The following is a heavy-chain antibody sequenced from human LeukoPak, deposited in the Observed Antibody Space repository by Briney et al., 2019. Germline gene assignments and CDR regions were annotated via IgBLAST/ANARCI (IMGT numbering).Heavy chain of an antibody. V-gene: IGHV3-74*01. J-gene: IGHJ4*02. CDR2: INNDGTAT. D-gene: IGHD6-19*01. Sequence: GGSLRLSCAASGFTFSAYWMHWVRQVPGKGLVWVSRINNDGTATFFADSVKGRFTISRDNAKNTLYLQMDSLRAEDTAMYYCARLKAVAGTLNYFDYWGQGTLVTVSS. CDR1: GFTFSAYW. CDR3: ARLKAVAGTLNYFDY.